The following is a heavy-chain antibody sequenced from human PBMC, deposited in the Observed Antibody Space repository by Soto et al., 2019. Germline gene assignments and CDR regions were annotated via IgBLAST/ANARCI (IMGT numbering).Heavy chain of an antibody. V-gene: IGHV3-21*01. CDR1: GFTFSSYS. Sequence: GGSLRLSCAASGFTFSSYSMNWVRQAPGKGLEWVSSISSSSSYIYYADSVKGRFTISRDNAKNSLYLQMNSLRAEDTAVYYCARERRGSLYAFDIWGQGTMVTVSS. D-gene: IGHD3-16*01. CDR2: ISSSSSYI. J-gene: IGHJ3*02. CDR3: ARERRGSLYAFDI.